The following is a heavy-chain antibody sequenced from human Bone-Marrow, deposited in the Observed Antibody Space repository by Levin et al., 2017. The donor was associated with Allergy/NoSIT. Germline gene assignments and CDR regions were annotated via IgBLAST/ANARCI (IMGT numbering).Heavy chain of an antibody. CDR2: IYDGATF. V-gene: IGHV4-39*01. D-gene: IGHD3-3*01. Sequence: GSLRLSCTVSGDSVKTSFFYWAWIRQPPGKGLEWIGSIYDGATFFYKPSLKSRLTISIETSKNQISVELRSVTAADTAVYYCARQTLRFYMDVWGKGTTITVSS. CDR1: GDSVKTSFFY. CDR3: ARQTLRFYMDV. J-gene: IGHJ6*03.